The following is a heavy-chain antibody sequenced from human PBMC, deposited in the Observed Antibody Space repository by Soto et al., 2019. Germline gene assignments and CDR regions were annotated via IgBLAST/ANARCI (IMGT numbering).Heavy chain of an antibody. Sequence: QVRPQESGPGQVKPSQTLSLTCSVSGGSVITGEYYWSWIRQTPGKALEWIGYIYYSGDTYYNPSLKSRVTMSEDTAKNQISLTLRSVTAADTAVYYCVRDSAYGDFPYFDLWGRGTPVTVSS. CDR2: IYYSGDT. D-gene: IGHD4-17*01. CDR1: GGSVITGEYY. V-gene: IGHV4-30-4*01. CDR3: VRDSAYGDFPYFDL. J-gene: IGHJ2*01.